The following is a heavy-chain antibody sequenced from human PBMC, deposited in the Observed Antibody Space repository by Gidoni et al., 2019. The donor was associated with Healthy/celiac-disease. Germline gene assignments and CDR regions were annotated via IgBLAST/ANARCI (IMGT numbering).Heavy chain of an antibody. V-gene: IGHV4-34*01. J-gene: IGHJ5*02. CDR1: GGSFRGYS. D-gene: IGHD6-19*01. Sequence: QVQLQQWGAGLLKPSETLSLTCAVYGGSFRGYSWSWIRQPPGKGLEWIGEINHSGSTNYNPSLKSRVTISVDTSKNQFSLKLSSVTAADTAVYYCARGRAVAGTFGRGNWFDPWGQGTLVTVSS. CDR2: INHSGST. CDR3: ARGRAVAGTFGRGNWFDP.